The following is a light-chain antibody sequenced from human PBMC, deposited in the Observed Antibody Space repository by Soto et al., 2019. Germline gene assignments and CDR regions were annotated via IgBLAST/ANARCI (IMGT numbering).Light chain of an antibody. CDR3: MHVPQTSPYS. CDR2: FGS. V-gene: IGKV2-28*01. CDR1: ESLLHSDGYNS. J-gene: IGKJ2*01. Sequence: DIVMTQSPLSLPVTPGDPASLSCRSSESLLHSDGYNSLDWYLPKPVQSPQLLIYFGSYRAVGVPDGFSSSGSCTDFTVTISRVYADDTGVQSCMHVPQTSPYSFGQGTKLEI.